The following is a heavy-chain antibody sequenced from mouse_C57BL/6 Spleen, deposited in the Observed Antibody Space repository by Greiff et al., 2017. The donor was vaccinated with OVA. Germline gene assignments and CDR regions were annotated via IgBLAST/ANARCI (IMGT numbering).Heavy chain of an antibody. Sequence: QVQLQQPGAELVMPGASVKLSCKASGYTFTSYWMHWVKQRPGQGLEWIGEIDPSDSYTNYIQKFKGKSTLTVDKSSSTAYMQLSSLTSEDSAVYYCASTMVTYYAMDDWGQGTSVTVSS. CDR2: IDPSDSYT. D-gene: IGHD2-2*01. J-gene: IGHJ4*01. V-gene: IGHV1-69*01. CDR1: GYTFTSYW. CDR3: ASTMVTYYAMDD.